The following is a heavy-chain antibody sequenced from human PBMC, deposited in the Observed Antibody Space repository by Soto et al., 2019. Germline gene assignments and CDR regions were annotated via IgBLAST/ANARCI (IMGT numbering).Heavy chain of an antibody. J-gene: IGHJ4*02. CDR1: GFTVSSYG. V-gene: IGHV3-30*03. CDR2: ISRDGRTT. CDR3: TGEVASGY. D-gene: IGHD2-8*02. Sequence: QVQLEESGGGVVQPGRSLRLSCAVSGFTVSSYGMHWVRQAPGKGLEGVAVISRDGRTTFYADSVKGRFTISKDNSRNKLFLEMNSLKDDDMAVYYCTGEVASGYWGQGTLVTVSS.